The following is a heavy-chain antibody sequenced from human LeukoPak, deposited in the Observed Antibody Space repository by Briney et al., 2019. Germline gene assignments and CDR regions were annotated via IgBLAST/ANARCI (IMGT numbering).Heavy chain of an antibody. V-gene: IGHV3-21*04. CDR2: ISSRSSYK. D-gene: IGHD2-15*01. J-gene: IGHJ4*02. Sequence: TAGGSLRLSCAASRFTFSSYSMNWIRQAPGKGLEWVSAISSRSSYKYYADPVKGRFTVSRDNSKNTLYLQMNSLRAEDTAVYYCAKAGAVVVVVAKFFDYWGQGTLVTVSS. CDR1: RFTFSSYS. CDR3: AKAGAVVVVVAKFFDY.